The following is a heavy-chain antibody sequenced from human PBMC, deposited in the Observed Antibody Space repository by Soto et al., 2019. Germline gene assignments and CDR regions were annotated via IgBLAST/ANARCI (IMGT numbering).Heavy chain of an antibody. J-gene: IGHJ6*02. V-gene: IGHV3-33*01. CDR1: GFTFSSYG. CDR2: IWYDGSNK. CDR3: ARGSGRKIWLRSYYYYGMDV. Sequence: GGSLRLSCAASGFTFSSYGMHWVRQAPGKGLEWVAVIWYDGSNKYYADSVKGRFTISRDNSKNTLYLQMNSLRAEDTAVYYCARGSGRKIWLRSYYYYGMDVWGQGTTVTVSS. D-gene: IGHD5-18*01.